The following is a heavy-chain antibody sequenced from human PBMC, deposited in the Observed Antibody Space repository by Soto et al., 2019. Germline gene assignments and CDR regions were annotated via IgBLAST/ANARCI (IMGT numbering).Heavy chain of an antibody. CDR3: AGLTVGAAAGYYYYGMDV. CDR2: IYYSGST. V-gene: IGHV4-59*01. D-gene: IGHD6-13*01. CDR1: GGSISSYY. Sequence: QVQLQESGPGLVKPSETLSLTCTVSGGSISSYYWTWIRQPPGKGLEWLGYIYYSGSTNYNPSLKNRVTITLDRSKNHFSLKLSGVSAADTAVYYCAGLTVGAAAGYYYYGMDVWGQGTTVTVSS. J-gene: IGHJ6*02.